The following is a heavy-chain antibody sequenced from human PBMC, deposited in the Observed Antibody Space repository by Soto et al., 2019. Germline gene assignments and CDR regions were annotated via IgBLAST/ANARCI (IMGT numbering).Heavy chain of an antibody. CDR2: ISGTGVPT. CDR3: AKSFCSSSSCFFLWVDP. V-gene: IGHV3-23*01. CDR1: GFTFSDYA. D-gene: IGHD2-2*01. Sequence: VQLLESGGGLVQPGGSLRLSCAASGFTFSDYAMSWVRQAPGKGLEWLSLISGTGVPTLYAGTVKGRFSVSRDNSKSTLFLEMNDLRVDATAKYYCAKSFCSSSSCFFLWVDPWGPGTLVTVSS. J-gene: IGHJ5*02.